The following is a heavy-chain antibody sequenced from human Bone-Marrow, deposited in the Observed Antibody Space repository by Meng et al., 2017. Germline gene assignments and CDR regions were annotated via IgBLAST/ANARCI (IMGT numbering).Heavy chain of an antibody. CDR2: FHHSGTT. V-gene: IGHV4-4*02. D-gene: IGHD6-19*01. CDR3: AASSGWYRIDS. J-gene: IGHJ4*02. Sequence: VQLQESGPGLVKPSGHLPLTGGVSGASVSSGYWWTWVRQPPGKGLEWIGEFHHSGTTNYNPSLRSRVTISVDTSKNQFSLRLTSVTAADTAVYYCAASSGWYRIDSWGQGTLVTVSS. CDR1: GASVSSGYW.